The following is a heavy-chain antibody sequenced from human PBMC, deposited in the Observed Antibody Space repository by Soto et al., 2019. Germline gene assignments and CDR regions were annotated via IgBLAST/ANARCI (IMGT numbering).Heavy chain of an antibody. D-gene: IGHD3-10*01. CDR2: ISGSGGST. CDR3: AKDGLGFGELPYSDY. J-gene: IGHJ4*02. V-gene: IGHV3-23*01. Sequence: PGGSLSLSCAASGFPFSSYAMSWVRQAPGKGLEWVSAISGSGGSTYYADSVKGRFTISRDNSKNTLYLQMNSLRAEDTAVYYCAKDGLGFGELPYSDYWGQGTLVTVSS. CDR1: GFPFSSYA.